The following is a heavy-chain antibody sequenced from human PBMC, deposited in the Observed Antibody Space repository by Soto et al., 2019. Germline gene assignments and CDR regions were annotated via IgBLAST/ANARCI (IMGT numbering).Heavy chain of an antibody. J-gene: IGHJ4*02. CDR2: FYNSGTT. CDR3: ARHTSYYGSGTYSMPFYFDY. CDR1: GGSISGHY. V-gene: IGHV4-59*08. Sequence: PSETLSLTCTVSGGSISGHYWSWIRQPPGKGLEWIGYFYNSGTTNYNPSLKSRVTISIDTSKNQLPLKVGSVTAADTAVYYCARHTSYYGSGTYSMPFYFDYWGQGTLVTVSS. D-gene: IGHD3-10*01.